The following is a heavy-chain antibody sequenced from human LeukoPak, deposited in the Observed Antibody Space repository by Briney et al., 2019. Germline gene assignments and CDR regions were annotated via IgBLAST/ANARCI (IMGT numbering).Heavy chain of an antibody. CDR1: GYSFTSYR. CDR3: ARHRGGDGYQFDY. J-gene: IGHJ4*02. V-gene: IGHV5-51*01. Sequence: GESLKISCKGSGYSFTSYRIGWVRQMPGKGLEWMGIIYPGDSDTRYSPSFQGQVSISADKSISTAYLQWSSLKATDTAMYYCARHRGGDGYQFDYWGQGTLVTVSS. CDR2: IYPGDSDT. D-gene: IGHD5-24*01.